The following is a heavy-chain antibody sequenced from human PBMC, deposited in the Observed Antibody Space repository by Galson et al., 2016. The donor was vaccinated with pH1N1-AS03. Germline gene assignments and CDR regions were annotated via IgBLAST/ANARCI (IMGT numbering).Heavy chain of an antibody. V-gene: IGHV3-21*01. Sequence: SLRLSCAASGFTFSSYSMNWVRQAPGQGLQWVSSISTSSTYMYYADAVQGRFTISRDDARNSLYLQMNSLRAEDTAVYYCTRDIGLVALYSWGRGSLVTVSS. D-gene: IGHD5-12*01. J-gene: IGHJ4*02. CDR2: ISTSSTYM. CDR3: TRDIGLVALYS. CDR1: GFTFSSYS.